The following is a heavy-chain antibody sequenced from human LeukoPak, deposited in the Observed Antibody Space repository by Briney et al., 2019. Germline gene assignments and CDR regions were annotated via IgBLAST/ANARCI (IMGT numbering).Heavy chain of an antibody. Sequence: PGGSLRLSCAASGFIFYTYWMSWVRQAPGKGREGVANINQGGSKGSYVDSVTGGFTIYRDNAKNSLYLQMNSLKTEDTAVYYCARAGSSGSVDYWGQGTLVTVSS. CDR1: GFIFYTYW. J-gene: IGHJ4*02. D-gene: IGHD6-25*01. V-gene: IGHV3-7*01. CDR3: ARAGSSGSVDY. CDR2: INQGGSKG.